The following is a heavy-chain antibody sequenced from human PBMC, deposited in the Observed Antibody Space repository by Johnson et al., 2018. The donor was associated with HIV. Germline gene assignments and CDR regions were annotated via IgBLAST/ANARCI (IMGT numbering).Heavy chain of an antibody. CDR3: AKERYMGSTTLADAFDM. V-gene: IGHV3-13*01. D-gene: IGHD1-26*01. CDR1: GFTFSNYA. Sequence: EVQLVESGGGVVQPGRSLRLSCAASGFTFSNYAMHWVRQATGKGLEWVSAIGTAGDTYYPGSVKGRFTISRENAKNTLYLQMNSLRAEDTAVYYCAKERYMGSTTLADAFDMWGQGTMVTVSS. CDR2: IGTAGDT. J-gene: IGHJ3*02.